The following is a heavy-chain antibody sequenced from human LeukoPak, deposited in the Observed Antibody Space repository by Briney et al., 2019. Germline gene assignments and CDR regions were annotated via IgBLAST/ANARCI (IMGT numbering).Heavy chain of an antibody. Sequence: PGGSLRLSCAASGFTVSSNYMSWVRQAPGKGLEWASVIYSGGSTYYADSVKGRFTISRDTSKNTLYLQMNSPRAEDTAVYYCAKDMYYDSSGPVFDYWGQGTLVTVSS. V-gene: IGHV3-66*01. CDR1: GFTVSSNY. CDR3: AKDMYYDSSGPVFDY. J-gene: IGHJ4*02. D-gene: IGHD3-22*01. CDR2: IYSGGST.